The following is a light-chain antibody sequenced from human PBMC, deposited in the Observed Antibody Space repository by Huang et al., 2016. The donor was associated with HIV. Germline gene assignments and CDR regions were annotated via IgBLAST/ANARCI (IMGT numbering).Light chain of an antibody. J-gene: IGKJ1*01. CDR3: LQHHGYPRT. Sequence: DIQLTQSPSAMSASVGDRVSITCRASQDISNYLAWFQQQPGGAPKRLIYAASSLQSGVPSRFSASGSGTKFTLKISGLQPEDFATYYCLQHHGYPRTFGQGTKV. CDR2: AAS. V-gene: IGKV1-17*03. CDR1: QDISNY.